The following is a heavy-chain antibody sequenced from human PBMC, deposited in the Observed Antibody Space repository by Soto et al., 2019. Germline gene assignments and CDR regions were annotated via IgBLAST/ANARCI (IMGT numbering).Heavy chain of an antibody. D-gene: IGHD3-9*01. Sequence: GGYLRLSCAASGFTLAKYTMGWVRQAPGKGLEWVAESYSTGGTEYADSVKGRFTIFRDNSKSTLFLQMNSLGVGDTALYYCARDREPDGIWTFDSWGQGTLFTVSS. CDR3: ARDREPDGIWTFDS. J-gene: IGHJ4*02. CDR2: SYSTGGT. V-gene: IGHV3-23*01. CDR1: GFTLAKYT.